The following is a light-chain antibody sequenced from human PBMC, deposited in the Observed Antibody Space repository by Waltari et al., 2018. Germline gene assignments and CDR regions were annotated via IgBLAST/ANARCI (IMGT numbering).Light chain of an antibody. CDR3: QQANSFPRN. CDR2: GTS. J-gene: IGKJ5*01. CDR1: QGIGSW. Sequence: DIQMTQSPSSVSASVGDRVTITCRASQGIGSWLVWYQQKPGEDPKLLIYGTSTLKSGVPSRFSGSGSGTDFTLTISSLQPEDCATYYCQQANSFPRNFGQGTRVDIK. V-gene: IGKV1-12*01.